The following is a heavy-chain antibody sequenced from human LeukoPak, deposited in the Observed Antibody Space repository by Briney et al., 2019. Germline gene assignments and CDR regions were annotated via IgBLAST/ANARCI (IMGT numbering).Heavy chain of an antibody. D-gene: IGHD2-15*01. CDR1: GGSISSGGYY. Sequence: PSETLSLPCTVSGGSISSGGYYWSWIRQHPGKGLEWIGYIYYSGSTYYNPSLKSRVTISVDTSKNQFSLKLSSVTAADTAVYYCARGPLYCSGGSCYSGFHDYWGQGTLVTVSS. CDR3: ARGPLYCSGGSCYSGFHDY. V-gene: IGHV4-31*03. CDR2: IYYSGST. J-gene: IGHJ4*02.